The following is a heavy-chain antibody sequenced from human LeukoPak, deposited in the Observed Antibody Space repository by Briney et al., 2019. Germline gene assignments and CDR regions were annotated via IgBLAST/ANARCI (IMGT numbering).Heavy chain of an antibody. CDR1: GFTFSFYS. CDR2: ISSSSSTI. J-gene: IGHJ4*02. D-gene: IGHD5-12*01. CDR3: ARGPSGYHNT. V-gene: IGHV3-48*01. Sequence: PGGSLRLSCAASGFTFSFYSMNWVRQTPGKGLEWVSYISSSSSTIYYADSVKGRFTISRDNAKNSLYLQMNSLRAEDTAVYYCARGPSGYHNTGGQGTLVTVSS.